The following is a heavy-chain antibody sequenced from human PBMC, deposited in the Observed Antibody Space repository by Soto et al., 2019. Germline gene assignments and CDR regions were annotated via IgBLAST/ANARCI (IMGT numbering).Heavy chain of an antibody. Sequence: SETLSLTCTVSGGSISSYYWNWIRQPPGKGLEWIGYIYYSGSTNYNPSLKSRVTISVDTSKNQFSLKLSSVTAADTAVYYCARVLTYYDILTGYHASWFDPWGQGTLVTVSS. CDR3: ARVLTYYDILTGYHASWFDP. V-gene: IGHV4-59*01. J-gene: IGHJ5*02. CDR2: IYYSGST. D-gene: IGHD3-9*01. CDR1: GGSISSYY.